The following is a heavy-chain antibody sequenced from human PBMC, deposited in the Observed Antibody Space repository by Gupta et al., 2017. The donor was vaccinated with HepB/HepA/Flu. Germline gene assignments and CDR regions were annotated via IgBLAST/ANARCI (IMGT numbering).Heavy chain of an antibody. Sequence: QVQLVESGGGLVMPGGSLRLSCVASGFTFRKYYMTWVRQAPGKGLEWVGHIISSGGTIAYADCVQGRFIISRDNARNSMYLQMNSLRVEDTAVYFCAREYFFYLDVWGKGTTVTVS. V-gene: IGHV3-11*04. CDR1: GFTFRKYY. J-gene: IGHJ6*03. CDR2: IISSGGTI. CDR3: AREYFFYLDV.